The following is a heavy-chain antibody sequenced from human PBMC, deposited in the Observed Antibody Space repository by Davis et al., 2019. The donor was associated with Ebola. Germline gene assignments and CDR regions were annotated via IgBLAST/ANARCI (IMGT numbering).Heavy chain of an antibody. D-gene: IGHD4-23*01. J-gene: IGHJ4*02. CDR3: AKRWQVRYFGY. CDR1: GFTFSNYI. Sequence: GEPLKISCAASGFTFSNYIMSWVRQSPGKGLEWVSSFIDSSGATYYADSVKGRFTVSRDNSKNTLYLHMNSLRVEDTAVYYCAKRWQVRYFGYWGQGTLVTVSS. V-gene: IGHV3-23*01. CDR2: FIDSSGAT.